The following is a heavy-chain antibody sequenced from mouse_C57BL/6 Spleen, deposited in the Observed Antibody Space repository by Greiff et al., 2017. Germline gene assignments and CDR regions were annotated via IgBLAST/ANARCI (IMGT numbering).Heavy chain of an antibody. V-gene: IGHV1-82*01. Sequence: VQLQQSGPELVKPGASVKISCKASGYAFSSSWMNWVKQRPGKGLEWIGRIYPGDGDTNYNGKFKGKATLTADKSSSTAYMQLSSLTSEDSAVYFCAEDRDGYEGGFAYWGQGTLVTVSA. CDR3: AEDRDGYEGGFAY. D-gene: IGHD2-2*01. J-gene: IGHJ3*01. CDR1: GYAFSSSW. CDR2: IYPGDGDT.